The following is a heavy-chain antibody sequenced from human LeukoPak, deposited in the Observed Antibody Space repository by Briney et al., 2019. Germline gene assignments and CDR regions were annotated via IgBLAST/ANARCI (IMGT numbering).Heavy chain of an antibody. Sequence: GASVKVSCKASGYTFTGYYMHWVRQAPGQGLEWMGWINPNSGGTNCAQKFQGRVTMTRDTSISTAYMELSRLRSDDTAVYYCARVLWASRPYFDYWGQGTLVTVSS. CDR1: GYTFTGYY. D-gene: IGHD6-6*01. CDR2: INPNSGGT. CDR3: ARVLWASRPYFDY. V-gene: IGHV1-2*02. J-gene: IGHJ4*02.